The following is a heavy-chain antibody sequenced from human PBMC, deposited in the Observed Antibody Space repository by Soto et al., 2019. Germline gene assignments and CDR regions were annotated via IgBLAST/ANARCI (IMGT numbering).Heavy chain of an antibody. CDR1: GFTFSSYA. D-gene: IGHD3-10*01. V-gene: IGHV3-23*01. Sequence: GGSLRLSCAASGFTFSSYAMSWVRQAPGKGLEWVSAISGSGGSTYYADSVKGRFTISRDNSKNTLYLQMNSLRAEDTAVYYCAKEILTGGSGSYFGNFDYWGQGTLVTVSS. CDR2: ISGSGGST. CDR3: AKEILTGGSGSYFGNFDY. J-gene: IGHJ4*02.